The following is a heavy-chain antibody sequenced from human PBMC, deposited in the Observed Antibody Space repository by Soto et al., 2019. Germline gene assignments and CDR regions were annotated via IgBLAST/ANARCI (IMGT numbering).Heavy chain of an antibody. CDR1: GGSVSSGSYY. J-gene: IGHJ4*02. V-gene: IGHV4-61*01. CDR3: ARGGLGRYSSVGIDY. D-gene: IGHD6-25*01. Sequence: SETLSLTCTVSGGSVSSGSYYWSWIRQPPGKGLEWIGYIYYSGSTNYNPSLKSRVTISVDTSKNQFSLKLSSVTAADTAVYYCARGGLGRYSSVGIDYWGQGTLVTVSS. CDR2: IYYSGST.